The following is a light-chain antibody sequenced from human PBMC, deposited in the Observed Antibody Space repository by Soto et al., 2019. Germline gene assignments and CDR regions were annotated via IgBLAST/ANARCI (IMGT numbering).Light chain of an antibody. CDR1: SSNIGSNT. CDR2: SND. J-gene: IGLJ3*02. V-gene: IGLV1-44*01. Sequence: QSMLTQAPSASGTPGQRVTISCSGSSSNIGSNTVTWYQQVPGTAPKLLIYSNDQRPSGVPDRFSGSKSGTSASLAIAGLQSEDEADYYCAAWDDSLNGWVFGGGTKLTVL. CDR3: AAWDDSLNGWV.